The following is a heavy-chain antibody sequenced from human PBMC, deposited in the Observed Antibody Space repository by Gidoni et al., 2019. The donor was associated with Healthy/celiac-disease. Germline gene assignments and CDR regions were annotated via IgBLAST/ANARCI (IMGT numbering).Heavy chain of an antibody. J-gene: IGHJ6*02. CDR2: INHSGST. Sequence: QVQLQQWGAGLLKPSETLSLTCAVSGGSFSGSYLSWIRQPPGKGLEWIGEINHSGSTNYNPSLKSRVTISVDTSKNQFSLKLSSVTAADTAVYYCATGGSGYYFPPRTPFQRYGMDVWGQGTTVTVSS. CDR1: GGSFSGSY. CDR3: ATGGSGYYFPPRTPFQRYGMDV. V-gene: IGHV4-34*01. D-gene: IGHD3-22*01.